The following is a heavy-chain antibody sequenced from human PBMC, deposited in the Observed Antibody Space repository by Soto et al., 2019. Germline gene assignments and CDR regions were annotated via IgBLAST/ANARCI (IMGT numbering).Heavy chain of an antibody. V-gene: IGHV4-34*01. D-gene: IGHD3-22*01. CDR1: GGSFSGYY. J-gene: IGHJ5*02. CDR3: ARGWYYYDSSGSQFDP. CDR2: INHSGST. Sequence: LSLTCAVYGGSFSGYYWSWIRQPPGKGLEWIGEINHSGSTNYNPSLKSRVTISVDTSKNQFSLKLSSVTAADTAVYYCARGWYYYDSSGSQFDPWGQGTLVTVSS.